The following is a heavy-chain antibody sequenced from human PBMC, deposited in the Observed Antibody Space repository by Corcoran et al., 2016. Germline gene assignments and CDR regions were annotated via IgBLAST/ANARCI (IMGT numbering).Heavy chain of an antibody. J-gene: IGHJ4*02. Sequence: QAHLVESGGGVVQPGRSLRLSCEASGFTFSSYGMHWVRQAPGKGLEWVAFISDDGSNKYYGDSVKGRFTISRDNSKNTLYVHMNSLLAEETALYYCAKGQSIVWYFDYWGQGTLVTVSS. CDR3: AKGQSIVWYFDY. CDR2: ISDDGSNK. CDR1: GFTFSSYG. D-gene: IGHD2-21*01. V-gene: IGHV3-30*18.